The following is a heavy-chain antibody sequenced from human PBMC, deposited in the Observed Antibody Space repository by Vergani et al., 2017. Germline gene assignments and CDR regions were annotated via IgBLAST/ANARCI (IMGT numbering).Heavy chain of an antibody. J-gene: IGHJ6*02. V-gene: IGHV5-51*01. CDR3: ARLKISGTTAPRNV. CDR1: GYRLTSSW. Sequence: EVQLVQSGPEVKKPGESLKISCKASGYRLTSSWIAWVRQMPGKGLEWMGLFYPGDSDTRYSPSFRGQVTISGDMSLNTTYLQWSSLKASDTAIYYCARLKISGTTAPRNVWGQGTTVAVSS. D-gene: IGHD1-1*01. CDR2: FYPGDSDT.